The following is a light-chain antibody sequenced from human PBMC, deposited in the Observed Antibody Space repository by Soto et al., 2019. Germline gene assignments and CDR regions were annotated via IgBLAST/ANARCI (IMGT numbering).Light chain of an antibody. CDR3: QQHGTT. Sequence: EIVMTQSPATLSVSPGERATLSCRASQSISSNLAWYQQIPGQAPRLLIYGASTRATGIPDRFSGSGSGTDFTLTISRLEPEDSAVYYCQQHGTTFGQGTKVDIK. CDR2: GAS. J-gene: IGKJ1*01. V-gene: IGKV3D-15*01. CDR1: QSISSN.